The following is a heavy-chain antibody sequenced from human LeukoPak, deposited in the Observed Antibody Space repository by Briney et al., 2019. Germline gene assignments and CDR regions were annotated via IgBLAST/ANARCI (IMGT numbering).Heavy chain of an antibody. CDR1: GFSFSSHW. CDR2: ISGDGIAI. J-gene: IGHJ4*02. D-gene: IGHD3-10*01. V-gene: IGHV3-74*01. Sequence: SGGSLRLSCAGSGFSFSSHWLHWVRQVPGKGLEGVARISGDGIAINYADSVKGRFTISRDNAKNTVYLQMNSLRVEDTAVFYCARGGSLFYWGRGTPVTVSS. CDR3: ARGGSLFY.